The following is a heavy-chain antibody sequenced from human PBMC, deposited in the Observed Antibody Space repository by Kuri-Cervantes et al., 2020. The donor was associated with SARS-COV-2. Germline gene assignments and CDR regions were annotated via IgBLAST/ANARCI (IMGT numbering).Heavy chain of an antibody. V-gene: IGHV1-2*02. Sequence: ASVKVSCKASGYTFTGYYMHWVRQAPGQGLEWMGWINPNSGGTNYAQKFQGRVTITTDESTSTAYMELSSLRSEDTAVYYCAGQDQRLEIDHNWFDPWGQGTLVTVSS. J-gene: IGHJ5*02. D-gene: IGHD6-19*01. CDR3: AGQDQRLEIDHNWFDP. CDR1: GYTFTGYY. CDR2: INPNSGGT.